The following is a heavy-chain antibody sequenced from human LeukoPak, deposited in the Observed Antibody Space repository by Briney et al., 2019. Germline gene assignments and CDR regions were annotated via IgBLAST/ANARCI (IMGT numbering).Heavy chain of an antibody. V-gene: IGHV1-46*01. J-gene: IGHJ4*02. Sequence: PSVKVSCKASGYTFTRYYIHWVRQAPGQGLEWMGIIDPSGGTTNYAQRFQGRVALTRDMSTTTVYMELSSLRSEDTAVYYCASGMGSGSPKFDYWGQRTLVTASS. D-gene: IGHD3-10*01. CDR2: IDPSGGTT. CDR1: GYTFTRYY. CDR3: ASGMGSGSPKFDY.